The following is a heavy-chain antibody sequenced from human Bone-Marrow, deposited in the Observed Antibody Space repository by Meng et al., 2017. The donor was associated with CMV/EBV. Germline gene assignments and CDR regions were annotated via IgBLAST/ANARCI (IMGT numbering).Heavy chain of an antibody. Sequence: GESLKISCAASGFTFSSYAMHWVRQAPGKGLEWVAVISYDGSNKYYADSVKGRFTISRDNSKNTLYLQMNSLRAEDTAVYYCAREGGGNLDYWGQGTLVTVSS. V-gene: IGHV3-30-3*01. CDR2: ISYDGSNK. J-gene: IGHJ4*02. CDR3: AREGGGNLDY. CDR1: GFTFSSYA. D-gene: IGHD3-16*01.